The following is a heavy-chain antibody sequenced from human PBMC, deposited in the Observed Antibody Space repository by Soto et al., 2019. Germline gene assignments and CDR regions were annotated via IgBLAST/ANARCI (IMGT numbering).Heavy chain of an antibody. V-gene: IGHV3-9*01. Sequence: EVQLVESGGGLVQPGRSLRLSCAASGFSFDDYAMHWVRQAPGKGLEWVSGISWNSGSIGYADSVKGRFPITRDNAKNSLSLQRNSLRPEDTALYYCAKAYSCYDSLVDYFDYWGQGTLVTVSS. CDR3: AKAYSCYDSLVDYFDY. CDR2: ISWNSGSI. CDR1: GFSFDDYA. D-gene: IGHD5-12*01. J-gene: IGHJ4*02.